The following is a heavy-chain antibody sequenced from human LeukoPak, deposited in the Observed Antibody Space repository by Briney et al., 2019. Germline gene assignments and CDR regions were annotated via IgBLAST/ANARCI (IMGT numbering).Heavy chain of an antibody. V-gene: IGHV3-21*04. Sequence: GGSLRLSCAASGFTFSSYSMNWVRQAPGKGLEWVSSISSSSSYIYYADSVKGRFTISRDNAKNSLYLQMNSLRSEDTAVYYCASLRTTTYYFDYWGQGTLVTVSS. CDR3: ASLRTTTYYFDY. CDR1: GFTFSSYS. J-gene: IGHJ4*02. D-gene: IGHD2/OR15-2a*01. CDR2: ISSSSSYI.